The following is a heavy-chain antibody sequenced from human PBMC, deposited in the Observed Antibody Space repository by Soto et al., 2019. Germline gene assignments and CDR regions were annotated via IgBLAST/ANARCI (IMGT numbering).Heavy chain of an antibody. J-gene: IGHJ2*01. CDR2: ISGSGGST. V-gene: IGHV3-23*01. D-gene: IGHD3-22*01. CDR1: EFTFSSYA. Sequence: GGSLRFSCAASEFTFSSYAMSWVRQAPGKGLEWVSAISGSGGSTDYADSVKGRFTISRDNSKNMLYLQMNSLRAEDTALYYCAKCAYYSGWYFDLWGRGTLVTVSS. CDR3: AKCAYYSGWYFDL.